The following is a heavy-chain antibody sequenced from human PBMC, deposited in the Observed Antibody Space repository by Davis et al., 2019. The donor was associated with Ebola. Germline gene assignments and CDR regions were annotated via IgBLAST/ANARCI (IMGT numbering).Heavy chain of an antibody. D-gene: IGHD6-19*01. V-gene: IGHV3-23*01. CDR1: GFSFSAYA. CDR2: LGLSADT. CDR3: AKDTSNVWFDV. J-gene: IGHJ3*01. Sequence: GGSLRLSCAASGFSFSAYAMDWVRRAPGKGLEWVSTLGLSADTYYADSVKGRFTISRDNSKNTLYLQMNSLRVEDTAMYYCAKDTSNVWFDVWGQGTMVTVSS.